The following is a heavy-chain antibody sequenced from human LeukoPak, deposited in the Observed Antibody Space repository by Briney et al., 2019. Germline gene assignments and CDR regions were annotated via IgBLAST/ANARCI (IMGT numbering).Heavy chain of an antibody. CDR2: ISGSGGST. CDR1: GFTFSSYA. D-gene: IGHD3-10*01. Sequence: GGSLRLSCAASGFTFSSYAMSWVRQAPGKGLEWVSAISGSGGSTYYADSVKGRFTISRDNSKNTLYLQMNSLRAEDTAVYYCAKGMVRGVIIPPDLYYYYGMDVWGQGTTVTVSS. V-gene: IGHV3-23*01. J-gene: IGHJ6*02. CDR3: AKGMVRGVIIPPDLYYYYGMDV.